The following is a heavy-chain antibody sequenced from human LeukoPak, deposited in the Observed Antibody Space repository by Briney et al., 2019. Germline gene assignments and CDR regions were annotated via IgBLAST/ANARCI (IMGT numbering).Heavy chain of an antibody. CDR1: GGSISSSGYY. D-gene: IGHD4-17*01. V-gene: IGHV4-39*07. CDR3: ARGVATVTTLYYYGMDV. CDR2: ISSGGST. J-gene: IGHJ6*02. Sequence: SETLSLTCTVSGGSISSSGYYWGWIRQPPGKGLEWIGSISSGGSTHYIPSLKSRVTISVDTSKNQFSLKLSSVTAADTAVYYCARGVATVTTLYYYGMDVWGQGTTVTVSS.